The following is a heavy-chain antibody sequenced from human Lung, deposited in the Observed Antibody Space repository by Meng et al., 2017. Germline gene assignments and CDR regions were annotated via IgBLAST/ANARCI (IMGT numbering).Heavy chain of an antibody. CDR3: TREMWLLGATTNWFDP. D-gene: IGHD1-26*01. Sequence: QVQLEQYGAELMRPGASVKVSCKASGYTFTSYYMHWVRQAPGQGLEWMGIINASGGTTTYAQKFQGRVTMTRDTSTSTVYMELSSLRSDDTAVYYCTREMWLLGATTNWFDPWGQGTLVTVSS. CDR2: INASGGTT. V-gene: IGHV1-46*01. CDR1: GYTFTSYY. J-gene: IGHJ5*02.